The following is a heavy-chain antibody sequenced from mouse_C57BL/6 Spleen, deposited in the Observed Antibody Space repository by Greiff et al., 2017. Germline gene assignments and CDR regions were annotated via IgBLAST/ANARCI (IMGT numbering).Heavy chain of an antibody. Sequence: QVQLQQPGAELVRPGTSVKLSCKASGYTFTSYWMHWVKQRPGQGLEWIGVIDPSDSYTNYNQKFKGKDTLTVDTSSSTAYMELRSLTSKDTAVYYCARQGFRYYYGNQTPYAMDYWGQGTSVTVSS. J-gene: IGHJ4*01. D-gene: IGHD1-1*01. V-gene: IGHV1-59*01. CDR2: IDPSDSYT. CDR1: GYTFTSYW. CDR3: ARQGFRYYYGNQTPYAMDY.